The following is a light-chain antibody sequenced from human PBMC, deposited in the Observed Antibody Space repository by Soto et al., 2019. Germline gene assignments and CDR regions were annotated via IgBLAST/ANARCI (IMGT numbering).Light chain of an antibody. J-gene: IGKJ2*01. CDR2: GAS. CDR3: QQSYSTPYT. Sequence: DIQMTQSPSSLSASVGDRVTITCRASQSISNSLTWYQQKPGKAPQFLIFGASSLPGGVPSRFRGSGSGTDFTLTISSLQPEDFATYFCQQSYSTPYTFGQGTKLEIK. CDR1: QSISNS. V-gene: IGKV1-39*01.